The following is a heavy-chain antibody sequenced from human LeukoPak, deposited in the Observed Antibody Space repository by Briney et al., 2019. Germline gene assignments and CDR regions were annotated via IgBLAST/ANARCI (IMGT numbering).Heavy chain of an antibody. CDR1: GXSFSGYY. V-gene: IGHV4-34*01. J-gene: IGHJ4*02. Sequence: KPSETLSLTCAVYGXSFSGYYWSWIRQPPGKGLEWIGEINHSGSTNYNPSLKSRVTISVDTSKNQFSLKLSSVTAADTAAYYCAGAVAGGGYYFDYWGQGTLVTVSS. CDR2: INHSGST. D-gene: IGHD6-19*01. CDR3: AGAVAGGGYYFDY.